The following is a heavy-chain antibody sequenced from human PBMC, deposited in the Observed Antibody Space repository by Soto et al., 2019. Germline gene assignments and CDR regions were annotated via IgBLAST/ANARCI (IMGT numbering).Heavy chain of an antibody. Sequence: SETLSLTCTVSGGSISSYYWSWIRQPPGKGLEWIGYIYYSGSTNYNPSLKSRVTISVDTSKNQFSLKLSSVTAADTAVYYCARAEGGDFDYWGQGTLVTVTS. CDR1: GGSISSYY. D-gene: IGHD1-26*01. V-gene: IGHV4-59*01. CDR2: IYYSGST. J-gene: IGHJ4*02. CDR3: ARAEGGDFDY.